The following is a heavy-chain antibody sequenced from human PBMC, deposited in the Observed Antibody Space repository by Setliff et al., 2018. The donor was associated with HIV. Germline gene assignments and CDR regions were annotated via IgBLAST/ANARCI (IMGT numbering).Heavy chain of an antibody. D-gene: IGHD3-22*01. CDR2: LYGSGDS. CDR1: GFTLSNTY. CDR3: VGDASPESEDGGYSAGGN. V-gene: IGHV3-66*02. J-gene: IGHJ4*02. Sequence: PGGSLRLSCAASGFTLSNTYMAWVRQAPGKRPEWVSTLYGSGDSYHADSVKGRFTLSRDTSKNTMYLQMNSLRREDTAVYYCVGDASPESEDGGYSAGGNWGPGTLVTVSS.